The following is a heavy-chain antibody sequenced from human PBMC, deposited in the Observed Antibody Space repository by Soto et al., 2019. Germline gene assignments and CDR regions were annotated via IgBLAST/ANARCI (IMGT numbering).Heavy chain of an antibody. Sequence: QVQLVQSGAEVKKPGASVKVSCKASGYTFTSYDINWVRQATGQGLEWMGWMNPNSGNTGYAQKFQGRVSMTRNISISTAYMELSSLRYEDTVVYYCARGDSGYDIWNDYWGQGTLVTVCS. D-gene: IGHD5-12*01. CDR1: GYTFTSYD. V-gene: IGHV1-8*01. CDR2: MNPNSGNT. CDR3: ARGDSGYDIWNDY. J-gene: IGHJ4*02.